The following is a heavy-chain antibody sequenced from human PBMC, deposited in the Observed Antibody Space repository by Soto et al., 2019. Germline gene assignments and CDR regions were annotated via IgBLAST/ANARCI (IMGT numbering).Heavy chain of an antibody. CDR3: ARGRGDIVVVPAANRAFDI. CDR1: GYTFTSYD. Sequence: ASVTVSCTASGYTFTSYDINWVRQATGQGLEWMGWMNPNSGNTGYAQKFQGRVTMTRNTSISTAYMELSSLRSEDTAVYYCARGRGDIVVVPAANRAFDIWGQGTMVTVSS. J-gene: IGHJ3*02. CDR2: MNPNSGNT. D-gene: IGHD2-2*01. V-gene: IGHV1-8*01.